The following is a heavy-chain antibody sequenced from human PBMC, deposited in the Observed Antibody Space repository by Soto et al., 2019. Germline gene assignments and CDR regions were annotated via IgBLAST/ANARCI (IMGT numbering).Heavy chain of an antibody. CDR2: ISVYNGYT. CDR3: AIIRDDYNEFDY. D-gene: IGHD4-4*01. V-gene: IGHV1-18*01. J-gene: IGHJ4*02. CDR1: GYTFTSYA. Sequence: QVQLVQSGAEVKKPGASVKVSCKASGYTFTSYAITWVRQAPGQGLEWMGWISVYNGYTNYAQKLQGRVTMTTDTSTSTAYMELRSLRSDDTAVYYCAIIRDDYNEFDYWGQGTLLTVSS.